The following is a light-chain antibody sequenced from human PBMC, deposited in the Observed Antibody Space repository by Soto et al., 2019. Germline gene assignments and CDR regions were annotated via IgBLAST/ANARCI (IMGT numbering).Light chain of an antibody. Sequence: EIVLTQSPGTLSLSPGERATLSCRASQSVSSSYLAWYQQKPGQAPRLLIYGASSRATGIPDRFSGSGSGTDFTFTFSRLEPEDFAVYYCQQYGSSPKTFGQGTK. J-gene: IGKJ1*01. CDR1: QSVSSSY. V-gene: IGKV3-20*01. CDR3: QQYGSSPKT. CDR2: GAS.